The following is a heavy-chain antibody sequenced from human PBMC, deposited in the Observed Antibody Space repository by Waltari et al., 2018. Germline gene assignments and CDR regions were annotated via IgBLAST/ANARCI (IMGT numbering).Heavy chain of an antibody. CDR3: ATYIGASVGTAAFDV. Sequence: QLQLQESGPGLVKPSETLALTCSVSGGSITTNRPYWGWIRQPPGQGLEWIGTIPYNGATYSSPSLRGRLTLSRDTTMNQLSLKLGSVTAADTAVYYCATYIGASVGTAAFDVWGQGTMVTVSS. D-gene: IGHD5-12*01. CDR2: IPYNGAT. CDR1: GGSITTNRPY. J-gene: IGHJ3*01. V-gene: IGHV4-39*01.